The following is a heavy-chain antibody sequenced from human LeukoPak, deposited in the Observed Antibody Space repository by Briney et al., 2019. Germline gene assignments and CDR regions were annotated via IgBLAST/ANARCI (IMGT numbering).Heavy chain of an antibody. CDR1: GYSFTAYG. CDR3: ARVLSGYYDTGDGAFDI. CDR2: ISAYNGNT. J-gene: IGHJ3*02. Sequence: ASVKVSCKASGYSFTAYGITWMRQAPGQGLEWMGWISAYNGNTHYAERLQDRVTMTTDTSTSTAYMELRSLRSDDTAVYYCARVLSGYYDTGDGAFDIWGQGTMVTVSS. D-gene: IGHD3-22*01. V-gene: IGHV1-18*01.